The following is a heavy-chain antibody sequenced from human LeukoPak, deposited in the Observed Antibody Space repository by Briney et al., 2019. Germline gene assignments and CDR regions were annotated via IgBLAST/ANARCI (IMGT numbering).Heavy chain of an antibody. CDR3: AKDPIIRAWGHYFDY. D-gene: IGHD5-24*01. CDR1: GLAFRNYA. V-gene: IGHV3-23*01. Sequence: GGSLRLSCVASGLAFRNYAMTWVRQAPGKGLEGVSVIRGSGGDIRYADSVKGRFTISRDNSVNTLYLQMNSLRAEDTAVYYCAKDPIIRAWGHYFDYWGQGTLVTVSS. CDR2: IRGSGGDI. J-gene: IGHJ4*02.